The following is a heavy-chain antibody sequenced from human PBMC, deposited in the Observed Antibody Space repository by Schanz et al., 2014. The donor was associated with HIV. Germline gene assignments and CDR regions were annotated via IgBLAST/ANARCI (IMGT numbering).Heavy chain of an antibody. CDR1: GFTFSSYA. CDR3: ALSRPSGYGGSWYFDL. D-gene: IGHD2-15*01. J-gene: IGHJ2*01. Sequence: EVQLVESGGGLVQPGGSLRLSCAASGFTFSSYAMSWVRQAPGKGLEWVSAISGSSITYSADSVKGRFTISRDDSKNTLYLQMNRLRAEDTAVYYCALSRPSGYGGSWYFDLWGRGTLVAVSS. CDR2: ISGSSIT. V-gene: IGHV3-23*04.